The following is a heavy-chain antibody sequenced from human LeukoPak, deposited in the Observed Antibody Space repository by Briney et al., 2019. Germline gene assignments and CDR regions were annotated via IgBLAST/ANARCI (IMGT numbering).Heavy chain of an antibody. D-gene: IGHD3-10*01. CDR1: GGSISSDY. J-gene: IGHJ4*02. V-gene: IGHV4-59*01. CDR3: AREVPYYYGSGSYYV. Sequence: SETLSLTCTVSGGSISSDYWSWIRQPPAKGLEWIGYIYYSGSTNYNPSLKSRVTISVDTSKNQFSLKLSSVTAADTAVYYCAREVPYYYGSGSYYVWGQGTLVTVSS. CDR2: IYYSGST.